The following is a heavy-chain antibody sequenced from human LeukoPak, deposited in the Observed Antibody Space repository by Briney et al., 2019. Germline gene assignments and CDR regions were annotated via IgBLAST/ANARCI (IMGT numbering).Heavy chain of an antibody. J-gene: IGHJ3*02. CDR2: INHSGST. V-gene: IGHV4-34*01. CDR3: ARVSQWAFDI. Sequence: SETLSLTCAVYGGSFSGYYWSWIRQPPGKGLEWIGEINHSGSTNYNPSLKSRVTISVDTSKNQFSLKLSSVTAADTAVYYCARVSQWAFDIWGQGTMVTVSS. CDR1: GGSFSGYY. D-gene: IGHD2-8*01.